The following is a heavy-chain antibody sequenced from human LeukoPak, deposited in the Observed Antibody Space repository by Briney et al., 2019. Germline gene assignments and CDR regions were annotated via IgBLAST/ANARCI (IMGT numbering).Heavy chain of an antibody. V-gene: IGHV1-2*06. CDR2: INPNSGGT. CDR3: ARGGYSSSWYDGGMIDY. Sequence: ASVKVSCQASGYTFTGYYMHWVRQAPGQGPEWMGRINPNSGGTNYAQKFQGRGTGTRDTSISTAYMELSRLRSDDTAVYYCARGGYSSSWYDGGMIDYWGQGTLVTVSS. J-gene: IGHJ4*02. CDR1: GYTFTGYY. D-gene: IGHD6-13*01.